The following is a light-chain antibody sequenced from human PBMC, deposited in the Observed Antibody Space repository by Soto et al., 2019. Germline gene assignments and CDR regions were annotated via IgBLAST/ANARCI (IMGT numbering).Light chain of an antibody. CDR2: DAS. Sequence: DIQMTQSPSTLSASVGDRVTITCRASQSISNWLAWYQQKPGKAPNLLIYDASNLESVVPSRFSGSGSGTKFTLTICSLQPDDFATYYCQQYNSYPGTFGQGTKVDIK. CDR1: QSISNW. V-gene: IGKV1-5*01. CDR3: QQYNSYPGT. J-gene: IGKJ1*01.